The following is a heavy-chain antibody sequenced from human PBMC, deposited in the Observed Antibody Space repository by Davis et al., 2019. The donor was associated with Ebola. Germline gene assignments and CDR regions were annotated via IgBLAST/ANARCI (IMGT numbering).Heavy chain of an antibody. D-gene: IGHD6-19*01. Sequence: GGSLRLSCAASGFSISSNYMSWVRQAPGKGLEWVSVIYSGDKTNYADSVKGRFTISRDNSKNTLYLQMNSLRVEDTAVYYCARQPDTSSDTYYFDYWGQGTLVTVSS. J-gene: IGHJ4*02. V-gene: IGHV3-53*01. CDR3: ARQPDTSSDTYYFDY. CDR2: IYSGDKT. CDR1: GFSISSNY.